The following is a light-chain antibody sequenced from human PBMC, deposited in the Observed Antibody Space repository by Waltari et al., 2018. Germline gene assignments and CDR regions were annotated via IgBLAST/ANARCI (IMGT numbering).Light chain of an antibody. CDR2: GAS. CDR3: QQYHNWPRV. Sequence: EIVMTQSPATLSVSPRERATLSCKASQRVITNLAWYQQKPGQPPRLLIYGASARATGIPDRFSGSGFGTEFTLAISSLQSEDSAIYYCQQYHNWPRVFGQGTKVEIK. J-gene: IGKJ1*01. V-gene: IGKV3-15*01. CDR1: QRVITN.